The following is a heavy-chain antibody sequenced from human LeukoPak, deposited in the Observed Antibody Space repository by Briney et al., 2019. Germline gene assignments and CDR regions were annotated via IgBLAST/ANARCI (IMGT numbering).Heavy chain of an antibody. D-gene: IGHD3-10*01. J-gene: IGHJ4*02. Sequence: PSETLSLTCTVSGYSISSGYYWGWIRQPPGKGLEWIGSIYHSGSTYYNPSLKSRVTISVDTSMNQFSLKLSSVTAADTAVYYCARGGRYGSGTFDYWGQGTLVTVSS. V-gene: IGHV4-38-2*02. CDR2: IYHSGST. CDR1: GYSISSGYY. CDR3: ARGGRYGSGTFDY.